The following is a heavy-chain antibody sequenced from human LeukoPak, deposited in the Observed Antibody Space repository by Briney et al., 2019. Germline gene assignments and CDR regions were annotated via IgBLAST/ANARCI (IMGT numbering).Heavy chain of an antibody. J-gene: IGHJ4*02. D-gene: IGHD2-2*02. CDR3: ARARYTSAGYYFDY. CDR1: GFTFSSYW. V-gene: IGHV3-74*01. CDR2: INSDGSST. Sequence: PGGSLRLSCAASGFTFSSYWVHWVRQAPGKGLVWVSRINSDGSSTSYADSVKGRFTISRDNAKNTLYLQMNSLRAEDTAAYYCARARYTSAGYYFDYWGQGTLVTVSS.